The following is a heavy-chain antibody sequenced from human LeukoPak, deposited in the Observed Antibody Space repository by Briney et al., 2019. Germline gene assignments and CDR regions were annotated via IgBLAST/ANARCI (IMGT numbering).Heavy chain of an antibody. J-gene: IGHJ4*02. Sequence: GGSLRLSCAASGFTFSRYWMHWVRRVPGKGLVWVSRINRDGSIISYADPVRGRFTISRDNAKNTLYLQMNGLRAEDTAVYYCARNGLGEWELLHVWGQGTLVTVSS. D-gene: IGHD1-26*01. CDR2: INRDGSII. CDR3: ARNGLGEWELLHV. V-gene: IGHV3-74*01. CDR1: GFTFSRYW.